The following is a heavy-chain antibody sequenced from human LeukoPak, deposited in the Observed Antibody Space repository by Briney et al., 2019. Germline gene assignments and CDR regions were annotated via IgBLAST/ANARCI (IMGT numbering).Heavy chain of an antibody. Sequence: GGSLRLSCAASGFTFSSSWTHWVRQAPGKGLVWVSRINSDGSSTSYADSVKGRFTISRYNAKNTLYLQMNSLRAEDTAVYYCARVAVASMDAVDIWGQGTMVTVSS. V-gene: IGHV3-74*01. D-gene: IGHD2-2*01. CDR3: ARVAVASMDAVDI. CDR2: INSDGSST. CDR1: GFTFSSSW. J-gene: IGHJ3*02.